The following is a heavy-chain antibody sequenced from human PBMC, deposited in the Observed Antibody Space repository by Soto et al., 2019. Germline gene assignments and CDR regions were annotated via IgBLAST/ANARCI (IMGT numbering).Heavy chain of an antibody. CDR1: GGSISSGGYY. CDR2: IYYSGST. CDR3: ARDCGAYEGNYIDY. Sequence: QVQLQESGPGLVKPSQTLSLTCTVSGGSISSGGYYWSWIRQHPGKGLEWIGYIYYSGSTYYNPSLKSRVTISVDTSKNQFSLKLSSVTAADTAVYYCARDCGAYEGNYIDYWGQGTLVTVSS. D-gene: IGHD5-12*01. V-gene: IGHV4-31*03. J-gene: IGHJ4*02.